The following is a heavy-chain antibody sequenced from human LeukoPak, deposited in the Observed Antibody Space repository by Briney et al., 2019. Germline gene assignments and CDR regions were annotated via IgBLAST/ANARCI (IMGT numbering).Heavy chain of an antibody. V-gene: IGHV3-15*01. Sequence: PGGSLRLSCAASGFTFTNARMSWVRQAPGKGLEWVGRIKSETDGATTDYAAPVKGRFTISRDDSKNTLYLQMNSLKTEDTAVYYCTTFLWFGEFAFDYWGQGTLVTVSS. CDR1: GFTFTNAR. J-gene: IGHJ4*02. CDR2: IKSETDGATT. CDR3: TTFLWFGEFAFDY. D-gene: IGHD3-10*01.